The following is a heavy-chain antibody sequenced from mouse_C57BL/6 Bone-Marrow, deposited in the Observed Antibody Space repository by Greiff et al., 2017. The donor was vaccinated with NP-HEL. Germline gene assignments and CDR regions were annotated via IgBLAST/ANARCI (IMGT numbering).Heavy chain of an antibody. CDR3: ARWLLRAMDY. CDR1: GFTFTDYY. J-gene: IGHJ4*01. CDR2: IRNKANGYTT. V-gene: IGHV7-3*01. Sequence: EVMLVESGGGLVQPGGSLSLSCAASGFTFTDYYMSWVRQPPGKALEWLGFIRNKANGYTTEYSASVKGRFTISRDNSQSILYLQMNALRAEDSATYYCARWLLRAMDYWGQGTSVTVSS. D-gene: IGHD2-3*01.